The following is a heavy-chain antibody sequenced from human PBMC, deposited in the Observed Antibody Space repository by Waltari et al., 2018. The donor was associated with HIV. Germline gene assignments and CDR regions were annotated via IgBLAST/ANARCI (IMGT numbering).Heavy chain of an antibody. CDR1: GGSISSSSYY. J-gene: IGHJ3*02. Sequence: QLQLQESGPGLVKPSETLSLTCTVSGGSISSSSYYWGWIRQPPGKGLEWIGIIYYRGTTYHHPSLKSGVTISVDTSKNQFSLKLSSVTAADTAVYYCARQGELPSRKGDAFDIWGQGTMVTVSS. D-gene: IGHD1-26*01. CDR3: ARQGELPSRKGDAFDI. V-gene: IGHV4-39*01. CDR2: IYYRGTT.